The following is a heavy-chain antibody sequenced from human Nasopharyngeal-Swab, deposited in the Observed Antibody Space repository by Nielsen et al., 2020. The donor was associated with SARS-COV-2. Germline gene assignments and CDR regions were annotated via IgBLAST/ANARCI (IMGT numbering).Heavy chain of an antibody. CDR3: ATPRGTMIDPLDY. CDR2: ISYDGSNK. D-gene: IGHD3-22*01. J-gene: IGHJ4*02. CDR1: GFTFSSYA. V-gene: IGHV3-30*04. Sequence: GEPLKISCAASGFTFSSYAMHWVRQAPGKGLEWVAVISYDGSNKYYADSVKGRFTISRDNSKNTLYLQMNSLRAEDTAVYYCATPRGTMIDPLDYWGQGTLVTVSS.